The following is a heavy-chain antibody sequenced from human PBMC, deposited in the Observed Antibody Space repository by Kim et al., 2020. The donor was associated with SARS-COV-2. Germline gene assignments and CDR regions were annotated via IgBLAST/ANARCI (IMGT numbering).Heavy chain of an antibody. CDR2: ISYDGSNK. V-gene: IGHV3-30*18. D-gene: IGHD3-10*01. CDR3: AKESGSGSYYAWTYYYYGMDV. J-gene: IGHJ6*02. CDR1: GFTFSSYG. Sequence: GGSLRLSCAASGFTFSSYGMHWVRQAPGKGLEWVAVISYDGSNKYYADSVKGRFTISRDNSKNTLYLQMNSLRAEDTAVYYCAKESGSGSYYAWTYYYYGMDVWGQRTTVTVCS.